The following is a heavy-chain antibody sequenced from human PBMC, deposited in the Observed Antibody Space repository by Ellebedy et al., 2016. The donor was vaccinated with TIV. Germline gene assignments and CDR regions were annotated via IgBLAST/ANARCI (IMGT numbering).Heavy chain of an antibody. CDR2: INAGNGNT. Sequence: AASVKVSCKASGYTFTSYAMHWVRQAPGHRLEWMGWINAGNGNTKYSQKFQGRVTITRDTSASTAYMELSSLRSEDTAVDYCARDRDYGTFDYWGQGTLVTVSS. J-gene: IGHJ4*02. CDR1: GYTFTSYA. CDR3: ARDRDYGTFDY. D-gene: IGHD4-17*01. V-gene: IGHV1-3*01.